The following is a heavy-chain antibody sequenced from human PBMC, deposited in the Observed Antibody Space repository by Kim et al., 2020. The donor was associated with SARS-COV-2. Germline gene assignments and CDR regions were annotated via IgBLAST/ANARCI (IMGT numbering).Heavy chain of an antibody. CDR2: IKSKTDGGTT. Sequence: GGSLRLSCAASGFTFSNAWMSWVRQAPGKGLEWVGRIKSKTDGGTTDYAAPVKGRFTISRDDSKNTLYLQMNSLKTEDTAVYYCTTEYCSSTSCYFDYWGQRPLLTVSS. J-gene: IGHJ4*02. CDR3: TTEYCSSTSCYFDY. V-gene: IGHV3-15*01. CDR1: GFTFSNAW. D-gene: IGHD2-2*01.